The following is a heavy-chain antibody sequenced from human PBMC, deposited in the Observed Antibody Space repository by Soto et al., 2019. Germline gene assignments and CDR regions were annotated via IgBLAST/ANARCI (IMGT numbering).Heavy chain of an antibody. J-gene: IGHJ5*02. D-gene: IGHD3-3*01. CDR2: INHSGST. CDR3: ARGIRFLEWLSKMASNWFDP. Sequence: SETLSLTCAVYGGSFSGYYWSWIRKPPGKGLEWIGEINHSGSTNYNPSLKSRVTISVDTSKNQFSLKMSSVTAADTAVYYCARGIRFLEWLSKMASNWFDPWGQGTLVT. CDR1: GGSFSGYY. V-gene: IGHV4-34*01.